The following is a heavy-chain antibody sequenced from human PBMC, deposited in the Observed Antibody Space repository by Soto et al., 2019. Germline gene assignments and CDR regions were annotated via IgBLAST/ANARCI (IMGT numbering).Heavy chain of an antibody. J-gene: IGHJ4*02. CDR3: AREDRNDYDSSGYCH. Sequence: SETLSLTCTVSGGSIRSGRYYWSWIRQHPGKGLEWIGYIHYSGSTYYNPSLKSRLSISVDTSKNQFSLKLSSVTAADTAVYYCAREDRNDYDSSGYCHWGQGALVTVSS. CDR2: IHYSGST. D-gene: IGHD3-22*01. V-gene: IGHV4-31*03. CDR1: GGSIRSGRYY.